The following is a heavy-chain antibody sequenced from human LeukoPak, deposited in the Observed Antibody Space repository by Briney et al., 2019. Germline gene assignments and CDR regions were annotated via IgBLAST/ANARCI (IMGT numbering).Heavy chain of an antibody. V-gene: IGHV3-33*01. CDR3: ARDKEPGWFDP. Sequence: PGRSLRLSCAASGFTFSSYGVHWVRQAPGKGLEWVAVIWYDGSNKYYADSVKGRFTISRDNSKNTLYLQMNSLRAEDTAVYYCARDKEPGWFDPWGQGTLVTVSS. CDR2: IWYDGSNK. J-gene: IGHJ5*02. CDR1: GFTFSSYG.